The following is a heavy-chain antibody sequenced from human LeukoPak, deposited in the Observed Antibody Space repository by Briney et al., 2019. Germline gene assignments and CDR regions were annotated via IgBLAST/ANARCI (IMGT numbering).Heavy chain of an antibody. J-gene: IGHJ4*02. CDR1: GFTFRNYA. CDR3: SRDVGYGENSGDWY. Sequence: PGGSLRLSCATSGFTFRNYALHWVRQAPGEGLEWVAVKSFDGSKKYYTDSVKGRFTISRDYSKNTLYLQMNSLRAEDTAVYFCSRDVGYGENSGDWYWGQGTLVTVSS. D-gene: IGHD4-23*01. V-gene: IGHV3-30*04. CDR2: KSFDGSKK.